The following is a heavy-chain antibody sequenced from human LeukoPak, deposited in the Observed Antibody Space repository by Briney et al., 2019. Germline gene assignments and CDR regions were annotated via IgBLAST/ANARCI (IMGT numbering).Heavy chain of an antibody. CDR3: AKDQLADYYDNSGYFDC. CDR1: GFTFSSYG. J-gene: IGHJ4*02. Sequence: PGGSLRLSCAASGFTFSSYGMTWVRQAPGKGLEWVSAISGSGGSTYYADSVKGRFTISRDNSKNTLYLQTNSLRAEDTAIYYCAKDQLADYYDNSGYFDCWGQGTLVTVS. CDR2: ISGSGGST. D-gene: IGHD3-22*01. V-gene: IGHV3-23*01.